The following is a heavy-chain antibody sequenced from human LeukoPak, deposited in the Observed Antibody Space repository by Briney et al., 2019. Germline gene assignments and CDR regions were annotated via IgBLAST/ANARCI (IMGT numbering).Heavy chain of an antibody. D-gene: IGHD5-24*01. CDR1: GVSISSYY. V-gene: IGHV4-59*01. Sequence: SETLSLTCTVSGVSISSYYWSWIRQPPGKGLEWIGYIYYSGSTNYNPSLKSRVTISVDTSKNQFSLKLSSVTAADTAVYYCARHENGYNSWGQGILVTVSS. CDR2: IYYSGST. CDR3: ARHENGYNS. J-gene: IGHJ1*01.